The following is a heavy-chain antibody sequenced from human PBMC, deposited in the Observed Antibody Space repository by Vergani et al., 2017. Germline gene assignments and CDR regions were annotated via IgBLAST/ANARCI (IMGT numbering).Heavy chain of an antibody. CDR3: ARLVGDLSSGLYYYYYYMDV. D-gene: IGHD2-15*01. CDR1: GDSVSSNSAA. V-gene: IGHV6-1*01. CDR2: TYYRSKWYN. J-gene: IGHJ6*03. Sequence: QVQLQQSGPGLVKPSQTLSLTCAISGDSVSSNSAAWNWIRQSPSRGLEWLGRTYYRSKWYNDYAVSVKSRITINPDTSKNQFSLQLNSVTPEDTAVYYCARLVGDLSSGLYYYYYYMDVWGKGTTVTVSS.